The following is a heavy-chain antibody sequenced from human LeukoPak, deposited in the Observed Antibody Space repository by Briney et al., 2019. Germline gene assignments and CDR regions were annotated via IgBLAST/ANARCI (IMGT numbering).Heavy chain of an antibody. CDR2: IIPIFGTA. V-gene: IGHV1-69*13. J-gene: IGHJ5*02. D-gene: IGHD2-15*01. CDR3: ATYPLGYCSGGSCLNWFDP. Sequence: ASVKVSCKASGGTFSSYAISWVRQAPGQGLEWMGVIIPIFGTANYAQKFQGRVTITADESTSTAYMELSSLRSEDTAVYYCATYPLGYCSGGSCLNWFDPWGQGTLVTVSS. CDR1: GGTFSSYA.